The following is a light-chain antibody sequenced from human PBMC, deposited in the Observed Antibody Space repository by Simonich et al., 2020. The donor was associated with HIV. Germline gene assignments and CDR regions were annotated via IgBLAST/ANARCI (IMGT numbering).Light chain of an antibody. CDR2: WAS. Sequence: DIVMTQPPDSLAVSLGERATINCKSSPSVLYSYNNKNYLPWYQQKPGQPPKLLIYWASTREAGVPDRFSGSGSGKDFTLTISSRQAEDVAVYYCQQYYSTPPYTFGQGTKLEIK. CDR1: PSVLYSYNNKNY. CDR3: QQYYSTPPYT. V-gene: IGKV4-1*01. J-gene: IGKJ2*01.